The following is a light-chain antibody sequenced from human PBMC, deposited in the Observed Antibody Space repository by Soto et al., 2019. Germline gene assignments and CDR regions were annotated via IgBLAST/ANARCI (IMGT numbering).Light chain of an antibody. CDR3: QQYDNWPIT. Sequence: EKVKTQSPATLSVSPGERATLSCRASQSVSSNLAWYQQKPGQAPRLLIYGASNRATDIPGRFSGSGSGTEFTLTISSLQSEDFAVYYCQQYDNWPITFGQGTRLEIK. CDR1: QSVSSN. V-gene: IGKV3-15*01. J-gene: IGKJ5*01. CDR2: GAS.